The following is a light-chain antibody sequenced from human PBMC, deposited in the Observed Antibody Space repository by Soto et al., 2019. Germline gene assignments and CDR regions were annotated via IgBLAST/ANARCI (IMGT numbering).Light chain of an antibody. Sequence: DIQMTQSPSSLSASVGERVTITCRASQSISSYLIWYHQKPGKAPKLLIYAASSLQSGVPSRFSGSGSGTDFTLPISSLQPEDFATYYCQQSYSTPYTFGQGTKLEIK. CDR3: QQSYSTPYT. J-gene: IGKJ2*01. V-gene: IGKV1-39*01. CDR1: QSISSY. CDR2: AAS.